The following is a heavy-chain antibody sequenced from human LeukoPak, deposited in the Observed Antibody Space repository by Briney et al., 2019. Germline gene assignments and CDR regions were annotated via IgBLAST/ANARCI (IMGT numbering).Heavy chain of an antibody. J-gene: IGHJ5*02. Sequence: ASVKVSCKASGDTFSSYAISWVRQAPGQGLEWMGRINPILGIANYAQKFQGRVTITADKSTSTAYMELSSLRSEDTAVYYCARGISGSYSDWFDPWGQGTLVTVSS. V-gene: IGHV1-69*04. CDR2: INPILGIA. D-gene: IGHD1-26*01. CDR3: ARGISGSYSDWFDP. CDR1: GDTFSSYA.